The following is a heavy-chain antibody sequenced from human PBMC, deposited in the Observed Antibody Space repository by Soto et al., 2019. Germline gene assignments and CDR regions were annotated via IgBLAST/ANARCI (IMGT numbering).Heavy chain of an antibody. D-gene: IGHD6-6*01. CDR1: GFTFSSYG. Sequence: LRLSCAASGFTFSSYGMHWVRQAPGKGLEWVAVISYDGSKKYYADSVKGRFTISRDNSKNTLHLQMNSLRAEDTAAYYCAKCSSLNQHFYYYYAMDVWGQGTTVTVSS. J-gene: IGHJ6*02. V-gene: IGHV3-30*18. CDR3: AKCSSLNQHFYYYYAMDV. CDR2: ISYDGSKK.